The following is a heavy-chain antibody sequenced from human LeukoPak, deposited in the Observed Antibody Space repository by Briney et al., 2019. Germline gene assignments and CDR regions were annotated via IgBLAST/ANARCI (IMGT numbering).Heavy chain of an antibody. CDR3: AKEQQLEPFDC. Sequence: GGPLRLSCAAAGLTFSTNSMNWVRQAPGKGLEWVASMQNDGSDKFFADSVKGRFTISRDNSKNTLYLQMNSLRADDTAVYYCAKEQQLEPFDCWGQGTLVTVSS. D-gene: IGHD1-1*01. CDR1: GLTFSTNS. V-gene: IGHV3-30*02. J-gene: IGHJ4*02. CDR2: MQNDGSDK.